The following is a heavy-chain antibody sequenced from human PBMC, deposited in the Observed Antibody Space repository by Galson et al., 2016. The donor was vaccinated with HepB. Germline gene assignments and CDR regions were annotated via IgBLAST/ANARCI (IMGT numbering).Heavy chain of an antibody. V-gene: IGHV4-34*01. D-gene: IGHD6-19*01. CDR1: GGSFSGYY. CDR2: INHSGST. CDR3: ARVGSGWSYYYYYYGMDV. Sequence: SETLSLTCAVYGGSFSGYYWSWIRQPPGKGLEWIGEINHSGSTNYNPSLKSRVTISVDTSKNQFSLKLSPVTAADTAVYYCARVGSGWSYYYYYYGMDVWGQGTTVTVSS. J-gene: IGHJ6*02.